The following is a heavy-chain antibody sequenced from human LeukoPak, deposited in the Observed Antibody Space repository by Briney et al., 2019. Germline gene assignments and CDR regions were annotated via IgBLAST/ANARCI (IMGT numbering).Heavy chain of an antibody. CDR2: IYTSGST. J-gene: IGHJ3*02. CDR1: GGSISSGSYY. Sequence: SQTLSLTRTVSGGSISSGSYYWSWIRQPAGKGLEWIGRIYTSGSTNYNPSLKSRVTISVDTSKNQFSLKLSSVTAADTAVYYCARDYCTNGVCYDAFDIWGQGTMVTVSS. V-gene: IGHV4-61*02. D-gene: IGHD2-8*01. CDR3: ARDYCTNGVCYDAFDI.